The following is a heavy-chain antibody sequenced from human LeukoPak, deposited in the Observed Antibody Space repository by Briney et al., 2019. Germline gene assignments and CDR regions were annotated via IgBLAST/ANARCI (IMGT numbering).Heavy chain of an antibody. Sequence: GGSLRLSCAASGFTFDDYAMHWVRQAPGKGLEWVSGISWNSGSIGYADSVKGRFTISRDNAKNSLYLQMNSLRAEDTALYYCAKDIRVAVAPGYMDVWGKGTTVTVSS. J-gene: IGHJ6*03. V-gene: IGHV3-9*01. D-gene: IGHD6-19*01. CDR3: AKDIRVAVAPGYMDV. CDR1: GFTFDDYA. CDR2: ISWNSGSI.